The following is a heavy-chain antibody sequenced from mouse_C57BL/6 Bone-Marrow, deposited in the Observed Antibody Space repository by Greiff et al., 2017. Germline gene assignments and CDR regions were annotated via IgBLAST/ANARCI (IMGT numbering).Heavy chain of an antibody. CDR1: GYAFSSSW. V-gene: IGHV1-82*01. CDR2: IYPGDGDT. Sequence: VQLQQSGPELVKPGASVKISCKASGYAFSSSWMNWVKQRPGKGLEWIGRIYPGDGDTNYNGKFKGKATLTVDKSSSTAYMQLSSLTSEDSAVYFCARRGITKVGAEYYYAMDYWGQGTSVTVSS. J-gene: IGHJ4*01. D-gene: IGHD1-1*01. CDR3: ARRGITKVGAEYYYAMDY.